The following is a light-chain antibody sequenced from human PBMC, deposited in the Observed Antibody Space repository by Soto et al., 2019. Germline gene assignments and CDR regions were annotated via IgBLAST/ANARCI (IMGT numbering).Light chain of an antibody. V-gene: IGKV3-11*01. J-gene: IGKJ3*01. CDR1: QSVSSY. CDR3: QQRSNWLFT. Sequence: EIVLKQSPATLSLSPGERATLSCRASQSVSSYLAWYQQKPGQAPRLLIYDASNRATGIPARFSGSGPGTDFTLTSSSLEPEDFAVYYCQQRSNWLFTFGPGTKVDIK. CDR2: DAS.